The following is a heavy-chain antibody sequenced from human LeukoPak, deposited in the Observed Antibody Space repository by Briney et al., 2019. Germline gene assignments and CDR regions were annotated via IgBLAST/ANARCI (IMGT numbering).Heavy chain of an antibody. Sequence: PGKVSCKASGGTFSSYAISWGRQAPGQGLEGMGRIIPILGIANYAQKFQGRDTITADESTSTAYMALSSLRSEDTAVYYCARGEEGVVVVAATPYYYYGMDVWGQGTTVTVSS. V-gene: IGHV1-69*04. CDR3: ARGEEGVVVVAATPYYYYGMDV. D-gene: IGHD2-15*01. J-gene: IGHJ6*02. CDR1: GGTFSSYA. CDR2: IIPILGIA.